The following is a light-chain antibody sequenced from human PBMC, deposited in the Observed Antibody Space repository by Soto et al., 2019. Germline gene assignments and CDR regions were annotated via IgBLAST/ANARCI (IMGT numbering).Light chain of an antibody. Sequence: EIVLTQSPATLSLSPGERATLSCRASQSVSKYLAWYQQKPGQAPRLLIHDASNRATAIPARFSGSGSGTDSTLTISSLEPEDFGVYYCPQRSNWPQITFGGGTKVEIK. J-gene: IGKJ4*01. CDR3: PQRSNWPQIT. V-gene: IGKV3-11*01. CDR1: QSVSKY. CDR2: DAS.